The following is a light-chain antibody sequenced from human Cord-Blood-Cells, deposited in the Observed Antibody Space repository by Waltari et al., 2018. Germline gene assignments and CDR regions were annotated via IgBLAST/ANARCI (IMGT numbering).Light chain of an antibody. CDR3: SSYTSSSTSYV. CDR1: SSDVWGSNY. V-gene: IGLV2-14*01. Sequence: QSALTQPASVSGSPGQSITISCTGTSSDVWGSNYASCYQQHPGKAPKLMIYDVSKRPAGVSNRFSGSKSGNTASLTISGLQAEDEADYYCSSYTSSSTSYVFGTGTKVTVL. CDR2: DVS. J-gene: IGLJ1*01.